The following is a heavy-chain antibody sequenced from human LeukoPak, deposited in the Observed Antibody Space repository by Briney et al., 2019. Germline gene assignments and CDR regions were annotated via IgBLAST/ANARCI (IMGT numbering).Heavy chain of an antibody. Sequence: SETLSLTCTVSGGSISSYYWSWIRQPAGKGLEWIGRIYISGSGSTNYNPSLKSRVTMSVDTSKNQFSLKLSSVTAADTAVYYCARHRYYDSSGYYSFVYWGQGTLVTVSS. CDR3: ARHRYYDSSGYYSFVY. J-gene: IGHJ4*02. CDR2: IYISGSGST. D-gene: IGHD3-22*01. V-gene: IGHV4-4*07. CDR1: GGSISSYY.